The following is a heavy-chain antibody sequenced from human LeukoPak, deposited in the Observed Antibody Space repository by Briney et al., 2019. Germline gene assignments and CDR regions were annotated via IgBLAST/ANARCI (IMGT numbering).Heavy chain of an antibody. CDR3: ARYIGPVGATTPPKSGPRRAFDY. CDR2: IYYSGST. Sequence: SETLSLTCTVSGGSISSYYWSWIRQPPGKGLEWIGYIYYSGSTNYNPSLKSRVTISVDTSKNQFSLKLSSVTAADTAVYYCARYIGPVGATTPPKSGPRRAFDYWGQGTLVTVSS. J-gene: IGHJ4*02. V-gene: IGHV4-59*08. D-gene: IGHD1-26*01. CDR1: GGSISSYY.